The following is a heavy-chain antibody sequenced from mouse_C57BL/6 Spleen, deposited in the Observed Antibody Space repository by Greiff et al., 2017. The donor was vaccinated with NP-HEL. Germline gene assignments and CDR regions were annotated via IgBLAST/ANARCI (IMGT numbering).Heavy chain of an antibody. CDR3: TGGTGKYYYYGSSLFAY. J-gene: IGHJ3*01. Sequence: EVKLQESGGGLVQPGGSMKLSCAASGFTFSDAWMDWVRQSPEKGLEWVAEIRNKANNHATYYAESVKGRFTISRDDSKSSVYLQMNSLRAEDTGIYYCTGGTGKYYYYGSSLFAYWGQGTLVSVSA. CDR2: IRNKANNHAT. D-gene: IGHD1-1*01. V-gene: IGHV6-6*01. CDR1: GFTFSDAW.